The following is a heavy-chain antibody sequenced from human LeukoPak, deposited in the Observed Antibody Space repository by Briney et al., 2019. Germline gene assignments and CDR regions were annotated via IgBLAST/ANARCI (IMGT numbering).Heavy chain of an antibody. CDR1: GGSFSGYY. CDR3: VRGRSTGTIDY. Sequence: SETLSLTCAVYGGSFSGYYWTWIRQAPGKGLEWIGYIFHSGSTYYNPSLRSRLTVSLDTSKNQFSLKLTSVTAADSAVYYCVRGRSTGTIDYWGQGTLVTVSS. D-gene: IGHD2-2*01. V-gene: IGHV4-34*01. CDR2: IFHSGST. J-gene: IGHJ4*02.